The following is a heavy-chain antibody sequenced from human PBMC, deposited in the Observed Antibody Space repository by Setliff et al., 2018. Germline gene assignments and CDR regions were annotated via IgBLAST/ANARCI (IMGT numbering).Heavy chain of an antibody. D-gene: IGHD6-6*01. V-gene: IGHV1-69*06. CDR2: IIPIFGTA. J-gene: IGHJ6*03. Sequence: RASVKVSCKASEGTFSSYDISWVRQAPGQGLEWMGRIIPIFGTANYAQKFLGRVTITADKSTSTAYMELSRLTPEDTAVYYCALEYSNSSPTVYYYMDVWGKGTPVTVSS. CDR3: ALEYSNSSPTVYYYMDV. CDR1: EGTFSSYD.